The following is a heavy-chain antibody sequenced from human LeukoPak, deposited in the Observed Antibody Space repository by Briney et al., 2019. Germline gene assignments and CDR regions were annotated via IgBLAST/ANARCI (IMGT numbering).Heavy chain of an antibody. CDR1: GGTFSSYA. Sequence: ASVKVSCKASGGTFSSYAISWVRQAPGQGLEWMGGLIPIFGTANYAQKFQGRATITADESTSTAYMELSSLRSEDTAVYYCARVLYSSSWTYNWFDPWGQGTLVTVSS. CDR2: LIPIFGTA. D-gene: IGHD6-13*01. J-gene: IGHJ5*02. V-gene: IGHV1-69*01. CDR3: ARVLYSSSWTYNWFDP.